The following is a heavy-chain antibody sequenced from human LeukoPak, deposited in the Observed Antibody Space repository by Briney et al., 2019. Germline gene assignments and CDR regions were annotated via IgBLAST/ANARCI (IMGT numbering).Heavy chain of an antibody. CDR1: GFTFSSYW. CDR2: INSDGSST. V-gene: IGHV3-74*01. D-gene: IGHD1-26*01. Sequence: GGSLRLSCAASGFTFSSYWMHWVRQAPGKGLVWVSRINSDGSSTSYADSVKGRFTISRDNAKNTLYLQMNSLRAEDTAVYYCARADLSGSYGGGIDYWGQGTLVTVSS. CDR3: ARADLSGSYGGGIDY. J-gene: IGHJ4*02.